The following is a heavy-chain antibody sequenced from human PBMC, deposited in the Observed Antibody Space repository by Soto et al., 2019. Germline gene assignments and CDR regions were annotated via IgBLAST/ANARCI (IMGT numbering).Heavy chain of an antibody. CDR1: GGTFSSYA. D-gene: IGHD2-15*01. V-gene: IGHV1-69*13. CDR3: ARERFCSGGSCDEQIITRRNWFDP. CDR2: IIPIFGTA. Sequence: SVKVSCKASGGTFSSYAISWVRQAPGQGLEWMGGIIPIFGTANYAQKFQGRVTITADESTSTAYMELSSLRSEDTAVYYCARERFCSGGSCDEQIITRRNWFDPWGQGTLVTSPQ. J-gene: IGHJ5*02.